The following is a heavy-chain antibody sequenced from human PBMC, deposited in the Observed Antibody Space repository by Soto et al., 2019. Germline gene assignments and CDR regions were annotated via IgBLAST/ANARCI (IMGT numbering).Heavy chain of an antibody. D-gene: IGHD3-22*01. V-gene: IGHV3-23*01. J-gene: IGHJ4*02. CDR2: ISGSGGST. CDR1: GCNFSNHG. CDR3: AKDHPYYDSSGDFDY. Sequence: VRFLRLCWGAAGCNFSNHGVSWVSQAQGKGLEWVSAISGSGGSTYYADSVKGRFTISRDNSRNTLYLQMNSLRAEDTAVYYCAKDHPYYDSSGDFDYWGQGTLVTVSS.